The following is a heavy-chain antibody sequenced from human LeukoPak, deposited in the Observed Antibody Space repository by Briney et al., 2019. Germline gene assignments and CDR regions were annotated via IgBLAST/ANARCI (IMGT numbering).Heavy chain of an antibody. D-gene: IGHD6-19*01. J-gene: IGHJ4*02. Sequence: PGGTLRLSCAASGFTFSSYGMSWVRQAPGKGLEWVSAISGSGGSTYYADSVKGRFTISRDNSKNTLYLQMNSLRAEDTAVYYCAVLLPGYSSGIDYWGQGTLVTVSS. CDR1: GFTFSSYG. V-gene: IGHV3-23*01. CDR3: AVLLPGYSSGIDY. CDR2: ISGSGGST.